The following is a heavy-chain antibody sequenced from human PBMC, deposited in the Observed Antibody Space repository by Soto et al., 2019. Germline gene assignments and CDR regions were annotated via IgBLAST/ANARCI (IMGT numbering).Heavy chain of an antibody. J-gene: IGHJ1*01. CDR1: GFTFSSHG. D-gene: IGHD6-19*01. Sequence: QVQLVESGGGVVQPGRSLRLSCAASGFTFSSHGMHWVRQAPGKGLEWVAVIWYDGSNKYYADSVKGRFTISRDDCKNLGFLQMASLRAEDTAVYSCVRDGWYCIQAPYGGQGTLVTVSS. CDR2: IWYDGSNK. CDR3: VRDGWYCIQAPY. V-gene: IGHV3-33*01.